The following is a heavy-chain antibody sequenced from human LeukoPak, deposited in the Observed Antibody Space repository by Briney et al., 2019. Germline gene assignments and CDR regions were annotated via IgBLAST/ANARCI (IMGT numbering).Heavy chain of an antibody. D-gene: IGHD2-2*02. CDR2: INPSGGST. Sequence: EASVKLSCKASGYTFTSYYMHWVRQATGEGLEWMGIINPSGGSTSYTQNFQGRVTMTRDMSTSTVYMELSSLRSEDTAVYYCARVAAEVVGVPGAIGFGWLRRDYYYMDVWGKGTTVTVSS. CDR3: ARVAAEVVGVPGAIGFGWLRRDYYYMDV. CDR1: GYTFTSYY. V-gene: IGHV1-46*01. J-gene: IGHJ6*03.